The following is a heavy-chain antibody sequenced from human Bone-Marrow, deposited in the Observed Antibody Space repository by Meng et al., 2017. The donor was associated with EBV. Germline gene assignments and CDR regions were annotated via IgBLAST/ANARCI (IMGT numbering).Heavy chain of an antibody. CDR1: VGSMTSSSSY. CDR3: ARATYYYDSSGYSHALDY. V-gene: IGHV4-39*07. Sequence: LRVAGPGMVKATATLSYTCTRAVGSMTSSSSYWGWIRQPQGKGLGWIGSIHNSGTPYYNPSLKSRVTISVDTSKNQFSLKLSSVTAADTAVYYCARATYYYDSSGYSHALDYWGQGTLVTVSS. CDR2: IHNSGTP. J-gene: IGHJ4*02. D-gene: IGHD3-22*01.